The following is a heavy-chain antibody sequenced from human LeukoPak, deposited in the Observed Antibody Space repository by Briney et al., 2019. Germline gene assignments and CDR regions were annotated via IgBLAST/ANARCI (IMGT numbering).Heavy chain of an antibody. V-gene: IGHV3-30*18. CDR1: GFTFSSYG. D-gene: IGHD6-13*01. CDR2: ISYDGSNK. Sequence: GGSLRLSCAASGFTFSSYGMHWVRQAPGKRLEWVAVISYDGSNKYYADSVKGRFTISRDNSKNTLYLQMNSLRAEDTAVYYRVKDLWAFMEGIAAAGLDYWGQGTLVTVSS. J-gene: IGHJ4*02. CDR3: VKDLWAFMEGIAAAGLDY.